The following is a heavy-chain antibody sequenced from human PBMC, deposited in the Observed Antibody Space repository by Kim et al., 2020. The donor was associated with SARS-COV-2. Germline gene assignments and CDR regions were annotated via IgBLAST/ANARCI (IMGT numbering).Heavy chain of an antibody. Sequence: SETLSLTCTVSGGSISSYYWSWIRQPPGKGLEWIGYIYYSGSTNYNPSLKSRVTISVDTSKNQFSLKLSSVTAADTAVYYCARVRGSEYSSGWYYYYYGMDVWGPGTTVTVSS. CDR3: ARVRGSEYSSGWYYYYYGMDV. D-gene: IGHD6-19*01. CDR2: IYYSGST. J-gene: IGHJ6*02. V-gene: IGHV4-59*01. CDR1: GGSISSYY.